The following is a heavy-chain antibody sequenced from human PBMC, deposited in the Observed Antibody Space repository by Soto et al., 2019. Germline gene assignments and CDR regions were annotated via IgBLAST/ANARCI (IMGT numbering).Heavy chain of an antibody. J-gene: IGHJ4*02. CDR1: GGSVISGDYY. CDR3: ATFGVIGEPFQN. Sequence: SETLSLTCTVPGGSVISGDYYWSWIRQPPGKGLEWIGYIYYSGSTYYNPSLKSRVSISVDTSNSQFSLKLSSVTAADTAVYYCATFGVIGEPFQNWGQGTVVTVSS. D-gene: IGHD3-10*01. V-gene: IGHV4-30-4*01. CDR2: IYYSGST.